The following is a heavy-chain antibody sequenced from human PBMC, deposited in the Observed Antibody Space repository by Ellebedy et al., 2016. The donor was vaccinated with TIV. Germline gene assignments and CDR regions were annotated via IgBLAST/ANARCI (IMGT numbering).Heavy chain of an antibody. CDR1: GFNFADYA. V-gene: IGHV3-49*03. CDR2: IRSKSYGGTP. CDR3: TCGYNSDWYYFDF. D-gene: IGHD1-14*01. J-gene: IGHJ4*02. Sequence: PGGSLRLSCSTSGFNFADYAMSWFRQAPGKGLEWVGFIRSKSYGGTPEYAASVKGRIFISRDDSKSIAYLQMDSLQPEETAIYYCTCGYNSDWYYFDFWGQGTLVTVSS.